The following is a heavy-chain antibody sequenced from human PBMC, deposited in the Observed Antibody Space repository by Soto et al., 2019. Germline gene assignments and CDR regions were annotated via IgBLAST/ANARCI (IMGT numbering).Heavy chain of an antibody. J-gene: IGHJ4*02. CDR2: IRSKANSYAT. V-gene: IGHV3-73*02. CDR1: GFTFSGSA. CDR3: TSDRGDYGLAGY. D-gene: IGHD2-21*02. Sequence: EVQLVESGGGLVQPGGSLKLSCAASGFTFSGSAMHWVRQASGKGLEWVGRIRSKANSYATAYAASVKGRFTICRDDSKNTAYLQMNSLKTEDTAVYYCTSDRGDYGLAGYWGQGTLVTVSS.